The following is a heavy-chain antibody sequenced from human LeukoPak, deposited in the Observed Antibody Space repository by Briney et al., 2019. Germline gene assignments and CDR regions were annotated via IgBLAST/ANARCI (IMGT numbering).Heavy chain of an antibody. CDR2: ISGSGGST. D-gene: IGHD5-12*01. V-gene: IGHV3-23*01. CDR3: AKDSRIVATTNFDY. Sequence: GGSLRLSCAASGFTFSSYAMSWVLQAPGKGLEWVSAISGSGGSTYYADSVKGRFTISRDNSKNTLYPQMNSLRAEDTAVYYCAKDSRIVATTNFDYWGQGTLVTVSS. CDR1: GFTFSSYA. J-gene: IGHJ4*02.